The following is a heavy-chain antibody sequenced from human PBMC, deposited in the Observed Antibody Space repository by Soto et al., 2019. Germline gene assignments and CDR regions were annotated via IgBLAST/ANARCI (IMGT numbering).Heavy chain of an antibody. CDR1: GGSISSYY. CDR2: IYYSGST. CDR3: AREYCSSTSCYKNWFDP. J-gene: IGHJ5*02. Sequence: SETLSLTCTVSGGSISSYYWSWIRQPPGKGLEWIGYIYYSGSTNYNPSLKSRVTISVDTSRNQFSLKLSSVTAADTAVYYCAREYCSSTSCYKNWFDPWGQGTLVTVSS. V-gene: IGHV4-59*01. D-gene: IGHD2-2*02.